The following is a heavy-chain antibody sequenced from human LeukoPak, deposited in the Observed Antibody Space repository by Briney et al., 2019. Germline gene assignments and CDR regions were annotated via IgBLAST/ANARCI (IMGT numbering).Heavy chain of an antibody. J-gene: IGHJ4*02. CDR1: GGSTRSYY. CDR2: IRDSENA. CDR3: ARGRVPGL. D-gene: IGHD2-2*01. Sequence: SETLSLTCTVSGGSTRSYYWSWIRQPPGTGLEWIGYIRDSENADYIPSLRGRVSISLDTLKNQFSLRLSAVTPADTAVYYCARGRVPGLWGQGTLVTVSS. V-gene: IGHV4-59*01.